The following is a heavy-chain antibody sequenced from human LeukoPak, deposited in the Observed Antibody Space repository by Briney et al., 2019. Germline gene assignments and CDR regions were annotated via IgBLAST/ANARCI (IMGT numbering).Heavy chain of an antibody. CDR2: INHSGST. CDR1: GGSFSGYY. Sequence: SETLSLTCAVYGGSFSGYYWSWIRQPPGKGLEWIGEINHSGSTNYNPSLKSRVTISVDTSKNQFSLKLSSVTAADTAVYYCARGTKIQLWLNFDYWGQGTLVTASS. V-gene: IGHV4-34*01. D-gene: IGHD5-18*01. J-gene: IGHJ4*02. CDR3: ARGTKIQLWLNFDY.